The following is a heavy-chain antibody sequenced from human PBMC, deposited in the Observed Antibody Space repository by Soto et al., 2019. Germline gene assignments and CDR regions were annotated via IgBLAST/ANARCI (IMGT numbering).Heavy chain of an antibody. CDR1: GGTFSSYA. D-gene: IGHD2-15*01. CDR3: ATCRGGSCYGAFDI. V-gene: IGHV1-69*13. CDR2: IIPIFGTA. Sequence: WASVKVSCKASGGTFSSYAISWVRQAPGQGLEWMGGIIPIFGTANYAPKFQGRVTITADESTSTAYMELSSLRSEDTAVYYCATCRGGSCYGAFDIWGQGTMVTVSS. J-gene: IGHJ3*02.